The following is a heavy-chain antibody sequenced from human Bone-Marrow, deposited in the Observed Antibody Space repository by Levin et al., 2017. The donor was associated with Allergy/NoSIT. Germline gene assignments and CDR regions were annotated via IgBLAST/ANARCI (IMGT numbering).Heavy chain of an antibody. CDR3: TKDVVFGTSSWSLDY. V-gene: IGHV3-30*18. CDR2: ISFDGSDK. CDR1: GFSFSSFG. Sequence: GGSLRLSCAASGFSFSSFGMHWVRQAPGKGLDWVAVISFDGSDKYYADSVKGRFTISRDNSKNRLFLQMNSLRAEDTALYYCTKDVVFGTSSWSLDYWGQGAQVTVSS. D-gene: IGHD6-13*01. J-gene: IGHJ4*02.